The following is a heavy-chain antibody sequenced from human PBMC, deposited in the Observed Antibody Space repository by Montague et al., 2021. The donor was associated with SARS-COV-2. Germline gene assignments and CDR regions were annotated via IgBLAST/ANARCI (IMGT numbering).Heavy chain of an antibody. Sequence: SETLSLTCTVSGGSISSSNYYWGWIRQPPGKGLEWIGSIYYSGSTYYNLSLKSRVTISVDTSKNQFSLKLISVTAADTAVYYCASPTYYYDSSGSDAFDIWGQGTMVTVSS. CDR1: GGSISSSNYY. J-gene: IGHJ3*02. CDR2: IYYSGST. D-gene: IGHD3-22*01. V-gene: IGHV4-39*01. CDR3: ASPTYYYDSSGSDAFDI.